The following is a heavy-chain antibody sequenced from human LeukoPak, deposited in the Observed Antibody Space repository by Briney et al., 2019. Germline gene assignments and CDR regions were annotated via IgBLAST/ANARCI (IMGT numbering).Heavy chain of an antibody. CDR2: IGGSGGST. V-gene: IGHV3-23*01. D-gene: IGHD2-15*01. Sequence: GGSLRLSCAASGFTFSSYAMSWVRQAPGKGLEWVSAIGGSGGSTYYADSVKGRFTISRDNSKNTLYLQMNSLRAEDTAVYYCAKVLYGGSYAFDIWGQGTMVTASS. J-gene: IGHJ3*02. CDR1: GFTFSSYA. CDR3: AKVLYGGSYAFDI.